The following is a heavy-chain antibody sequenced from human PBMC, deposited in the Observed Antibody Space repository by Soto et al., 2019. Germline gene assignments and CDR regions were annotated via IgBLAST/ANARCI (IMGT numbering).Heavy chain of an antibody. CDR1: GGSISSYY. D-gene: IGHD3-3*01. CDR3: ARDSERFSAFDI. V-gene: IGHV4-59*01. Sequence: SETLSLTCTVSGGSISSYYWSWIRQPPGKGLEWIGYIYYSGSTNYNPSLKSRVTISVDTSKNQFSLKMSSVTAADTAVYYCARDSERFSAFDIWGQGTMVTVSS. CDR2: IYYSGST. J-gene: IGHJ3*02.